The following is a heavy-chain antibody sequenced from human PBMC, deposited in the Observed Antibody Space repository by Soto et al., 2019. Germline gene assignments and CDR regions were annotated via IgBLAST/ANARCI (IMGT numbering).Heavy chain of an antibody. CDR2: ISYDGSNK. J-gene: IGHJ6*02. Sequence: PGGSLRLSCAASGFTFSSYAMHWVRQAPGKGLEWVAVISYDGSNKYYADSVKGRFTISRDNSKNTLYLQMSSLRAEDTAVYYCAKEYYYGPALYGMDVWGQGTTVTVSS. D-gene: IGHD3-10*01. CDR1: GFTFSSYA. V-gene: IGHV3-30-3*01. CDR3: AKEYYYGPALYGMDV.